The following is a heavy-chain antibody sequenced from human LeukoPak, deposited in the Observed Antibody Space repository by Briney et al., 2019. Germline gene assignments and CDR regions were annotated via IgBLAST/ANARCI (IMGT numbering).Heavy chain of an antibody. Sequence: SETLSLTCTVSGGSISSYYWSWIRQPPGKGLEWIGYIYYSGSTYYNPSLKSRVTISVDTSKNQFSLKLSSVTAADTAVYYCARNNHRGTYHSSSWYRPPKYYFDYWGQGTLVTVSS. V-gene: IGHV4-59*12. CDR3: ARNNHRGTYHSSSWYRPPKYYFDY. D-gene: IGHD6-13*01. CDR2: IYYSGST. CDR1: GGSISSYY. J-gene: IGHJ4*02.